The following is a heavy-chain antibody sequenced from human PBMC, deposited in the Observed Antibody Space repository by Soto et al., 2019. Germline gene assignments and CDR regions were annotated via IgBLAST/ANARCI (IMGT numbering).Heavy chain of an antibody. CDR2: IYYSGST. J-gene: IGHJ4*02. D-gene: IGHD6-6*01. Sequence: PSETLSLTCAVSGASVISTKWWSWIRQPPGKGLEWIGYIYYSGSTYYTPSLRSRVTISVDTSKNQFSLKLSSVTAADMAVYYCARDVLYSTSRIDSWGQGTLVTVSS. V-gene: IGHV4-30-4*01. CDR1: GASVISTKW. CDR3: ARDVLYSTSRIDS.